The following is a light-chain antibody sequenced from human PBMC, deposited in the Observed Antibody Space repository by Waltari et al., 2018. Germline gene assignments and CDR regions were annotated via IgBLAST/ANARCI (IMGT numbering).Light chain of an antibody. V-gene: IGLV1-40*01. CDR3: QSFDVSLGVLV. J-gene: IGLJ3*02. CDR2: ANS. Sequence: QSVLTQPPSVSGAPGQRVTISCTGSHSNIGTPYAVHWYQHLPGTAPRLLIYANSNRPSGVPDRFSGSKSGTSASLAITGLHSEDEAYYYCQSFDVSLGVLVFGGGTKLTVL. CDR1: HSNIGTPYA.